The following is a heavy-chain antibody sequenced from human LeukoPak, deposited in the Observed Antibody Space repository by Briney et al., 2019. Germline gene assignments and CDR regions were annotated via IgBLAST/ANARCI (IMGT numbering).Heavy chain of an antibody. CDR3: ARFMVAVAVGGYYYYYMDV. Sequence: PSETLSLTCAVYGGSFSGYYWSWIRQPPGEGLEWIGRIYTSGSTNYNPSLKSRVTMSVDTSKNQFSLKLSSVTAADTAVYYCARFMVAVAVGGYYYYYMDVWGKGTTVTISS. D-gene: IGHD6-19*01. V-gene: IGHV4-59*10. J-gene: IGHJ6*03. CDR2: IYTSGST. CDR1: GGSFSGYY.